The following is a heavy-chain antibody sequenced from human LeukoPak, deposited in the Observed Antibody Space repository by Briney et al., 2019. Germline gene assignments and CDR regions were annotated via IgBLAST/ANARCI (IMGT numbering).Heavy chain of an antibody. CDR1: GGSISGSGYY. CDR2: IYYTGST. D-gene: IGHD6-13*01. CDR3: VTEYSRHFDI. V-gene: IGHV4-39*01. J-gene: IGHJ3*02. Sequence: KPSETLSLTCSVSGGSISGSGYYWAWIRQPPGKGLEWIGSIYYTGSTHYNSSLKSRVTMSVDTSKNQFSLKLSSVTAADTAVYYCVTEYSRHFDIWGQGTMVTVSS.